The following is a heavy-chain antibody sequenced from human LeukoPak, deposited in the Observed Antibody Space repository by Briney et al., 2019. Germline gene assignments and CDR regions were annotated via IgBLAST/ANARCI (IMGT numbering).Heavy chain of an antibody. V-gene: IGHV3-23*01. CDR1: GFTFSSYA. CDR3: AKDRNFDNSGSKPLDY. Sequence: PGASLRLSCAASGFTFSSYAMSWVRQAPGKGLEWVSAISNSGGSTYYADPVKGRFTISRDNSKNTLDLQMHSLRAEDTAVYYCAKDRNFDNSGSKPLDYWGQGTLVTVSS. J-gene: IGHJ4*02. D-gene: IGHD3-22*01. CDR2: ISNSGGST.